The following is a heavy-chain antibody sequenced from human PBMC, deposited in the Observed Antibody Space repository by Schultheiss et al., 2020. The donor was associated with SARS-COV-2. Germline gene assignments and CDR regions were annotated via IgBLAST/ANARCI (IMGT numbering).Heavy chain of an antibody. D-gene: IGHD6-13*01. CDR2: ISSSSSYT. V-gene: IGHV3-11*06. CDR1: GFTFSDYY. J-gene: IGHJ6*02. Sequence: GGSLRLSCAASGFTFSDYYMSWIRQAPGKGLEWVSYISSSSSYTNYADSVKGRFTISRDNAKNSLYLQMNSLRAEDTAVYYCTTDQVSNSIAAAGTGGMDVWGQGTTVTVS. CDR3: TTDQVSNSIAAAGTGGMDV.